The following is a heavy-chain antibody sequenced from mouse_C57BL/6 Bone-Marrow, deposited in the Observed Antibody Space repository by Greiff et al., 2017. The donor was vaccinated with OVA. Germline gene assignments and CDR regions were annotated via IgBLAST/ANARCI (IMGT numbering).Heavy chain of an antibody. J-gene: IGHJ3*01. CDR3: ARPIYIYDGYYVGFAY. V-gene: IGHV1-81*01. CDR1: GYTFTSYG. CDR2: IYPRSGNT. Sequence: VHLVESGAELARPGASVKLSCKASGYTFTSYGISWVKQRTGQGLEWIGEIYPRSGNTYYNEKFKGKATLTADKSSSTAYMELRSLTSEDSAVYFCARPIYIYDGYYVGFAYWGQGTLVTVSA. D-gene: IGHD2-3*01.